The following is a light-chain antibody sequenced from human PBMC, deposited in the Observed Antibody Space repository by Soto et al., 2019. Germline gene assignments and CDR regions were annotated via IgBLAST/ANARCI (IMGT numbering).Light chain of an antibody. CDR1: SSDVGGYNY. CDR3: SSYTSSSTLNV. J-gene: IGLJ1*01. CDR2: DVS. Sequence: QSALTQPASVSGSPGQSITISCTGTSSDVGGYNYVSWYQQHPGKAPKLMIYDVSNRPSGVSNRFSGSKYGNPASLTISGLQAEDEADYYCSSYTSSSTLNVFGTGTKLTVL. V-gene: IGLV2-14*01.